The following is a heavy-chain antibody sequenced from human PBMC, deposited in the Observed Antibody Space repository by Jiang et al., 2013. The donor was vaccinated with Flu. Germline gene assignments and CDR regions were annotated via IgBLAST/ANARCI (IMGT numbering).Heavy chain of an antibody. J-gene: IGHJ6*02. CDR1: GYSFTSYW. CDR2: IYPGDSDT. Sequence: GAEVKKPGESLKISCKGSGYSFTSYWIGWVRQMPGKGLEWMGIIYPGDSDTRYSPSFQGQVTISADKSISTAYLQWSSLKASDTAMYYCARHTDYDSYYYYGMDVWGRGTTVTVSS. V-gene: IGHV5-51*01. D-gene: IGHD4-17*01. CDR3: ARHTDYDSYYYYGMDV.